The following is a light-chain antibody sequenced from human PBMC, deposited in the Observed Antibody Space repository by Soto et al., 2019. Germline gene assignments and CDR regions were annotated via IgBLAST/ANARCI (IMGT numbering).Light chain of an antibody. J-gene: IGLJ3*02. V-gene: IGLV2-23*01. CDR1: SSDVGGYDL. CDR2: EAT. Sequence: QSALTQPASVSGSPGQSITISCTGTSSDVGGYDLVSWYQQHPGRAPKLMIYEATKRPSGVSNRFSGSKSGNTASLTISGLQAEDEADYHCSSSAGNSRLAFGGPTKLTVL. CDR3: SSSAGNSRLA.